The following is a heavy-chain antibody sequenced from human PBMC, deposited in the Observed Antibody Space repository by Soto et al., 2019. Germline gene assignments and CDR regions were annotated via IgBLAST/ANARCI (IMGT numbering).Heavy chain of an antibody. D-gene: IGHD2-21*02. CDR3: ATHNDAWRGHFGEGWFDP. CDR1: GGSISSSSYY. CDR2: IYYSGST. V-gene: IGHV4-39*01. J-gene: IGHJ5*02. Sequence: SETLSLTCTVSGGSISSSSYYWGWIRQPPGKGLEWIGSIYYSGSTYYNPSLKSRVTISVDTSKNQFSLKLSSVTAADTAVYYCATHNDAWRGHFGEGWFDPWCQGTLVTVSS.